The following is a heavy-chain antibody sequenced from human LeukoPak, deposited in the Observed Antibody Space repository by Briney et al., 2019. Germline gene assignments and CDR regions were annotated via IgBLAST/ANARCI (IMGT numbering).Heavy chain of an antibody. CDR1: GGSISSYY. CDR3: AREYLAAFDI. J-gene: IGHJ3*02. V-gene: IGHV4-59*01. Sequence: PSETLSLTCTVSGGSISSYYWSWIRQPPGKGLEWIGYIYYSGSTNCNPSLKSRVTISVDTSKNQFSLKLSSVTAADTAVYYCAREYLAAFDIWGQGTMVTVSS. CDR2: IYYSGST.